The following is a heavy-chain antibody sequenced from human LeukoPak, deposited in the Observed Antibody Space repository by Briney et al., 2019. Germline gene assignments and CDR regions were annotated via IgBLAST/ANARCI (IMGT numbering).Heavy chain of an antibody. D-gene: IGHD3-16*02. CDR1: GFTFDDYG. V-gene: IGHV3-20*04. CDR2: RNGDST. J-gene: IGHJ5*01. Sequence: PGGSLRLSCAASGFTFDDYGMSWVRQAPGKRLEWVSGRNGDSTEVADSVKGRFAISRDNAKNSLYLQMHNLRAEDTAFYYCARDKYKSFVWGGHRYFDFWGQGIQVIVSS. CDR3: ARDKYKSFVWGGHRYFDF.